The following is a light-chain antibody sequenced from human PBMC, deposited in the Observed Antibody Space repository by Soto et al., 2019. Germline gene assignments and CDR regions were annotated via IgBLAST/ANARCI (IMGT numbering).Light chain of an antibody. CDR1: QSISSS. J-gene: IGKJ4*01. Sequence: DIQMTQSPSTLSASAGDRVSITCRASQSISSSLAWYQQKPGRAPKLLIFDASSLESGVPSRFSGSRSGTQFTLTISSLQPDDSAAYYCQQYNTYSLTFGGGTKVEIK. CDR2: DAS. V-gene: IGKV1-5*01. CDR3: QQYNTYSLT.